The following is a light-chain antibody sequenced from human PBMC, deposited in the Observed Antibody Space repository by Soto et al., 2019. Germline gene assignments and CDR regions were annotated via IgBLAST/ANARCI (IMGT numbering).Light chain of an antibody. CDR3: QQANSFPIT. V-gene: IGKV1-12*01. CDR1: QDISTW. CDR2: AAS. Sequence: DIQLTQSPSSVSASVGDRVTITCRASQDISTWLAWYQQKPGKAPKLLIYAASNLQSGVPSRFSGSGSGTDFTLTISSLQPEDFATYYCQQANSFPITFGQGTQLVIK. J-gene: IGKJ5*01.